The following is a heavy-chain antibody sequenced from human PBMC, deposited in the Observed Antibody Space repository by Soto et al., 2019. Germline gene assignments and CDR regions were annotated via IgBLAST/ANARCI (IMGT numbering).Heavy chain of an antibody. CDR3: EKDHPWAGSGRPDFDY. V-gene: IGHV3-30*18. Sequence: QVQLVESGGGVVQPGRSLRLSCAASGFTFSSYGMHWVRQAPGKGLEWVAVISYEGSNKYYADSVKGRFTISRDNSKNTLYLEMSSLRAAAKAVYCCEKDHPWAGSGRPDFDYWGQGRMVTVSS. CDR2: ISYEGSNK. D-gene: IGHD3-10*01. CDR1: GFTFSSYG. J-gene: IGHJ4*02.